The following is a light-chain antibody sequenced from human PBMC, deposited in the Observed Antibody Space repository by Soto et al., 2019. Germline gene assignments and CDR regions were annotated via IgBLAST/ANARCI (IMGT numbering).Light chain of an antibody. Sequence: DIQMTQSPSTLSASVGDRVTITCRASQSINSRLAWYQMKPGKTPKLLIYKASRLEGGVPSRFSGSGSGTEFTLTISSLQPDDFATYYCQQHNVYVWTFGQGTTVDIK. J-gene: IGKJ1*01. CDR2: KAS. CDR3: QQHNVYVWT. V-gene: IGKV1-5*03. CDR1: QSINSR.